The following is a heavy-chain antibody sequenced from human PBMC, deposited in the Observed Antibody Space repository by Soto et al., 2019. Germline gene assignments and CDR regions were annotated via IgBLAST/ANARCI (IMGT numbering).Heavy chain of an antibody. J-gene: IGHJ6*02. CDR2: INPNSGGT. V-gene: IGHV1-2*04. CDR1: GYTFIGYY. CDR3: AGFGGGLASLGYYGMDV. Sequence: ASVKVSCKASGYTFIGYYIHWVRQAPGQGVEWMGWINPNSGGTNYAQRFQGWVTMTRDRSISTAYMELSRVKSDDTAVYYCAGFGGGLASLGYYGMDVWGQGTTVTVSS. D-gene: IGHD3-10*01.